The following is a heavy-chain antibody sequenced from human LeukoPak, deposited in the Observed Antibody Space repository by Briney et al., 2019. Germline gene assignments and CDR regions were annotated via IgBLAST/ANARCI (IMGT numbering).Heavy chain of an antibody. V-gene: IGHV4-4*07. Sequence: SETLSLTCTVSGGSISSYYWSWIRQPAGKGLEWIGRIYTSGSTNYNPSLKSRVTMSVDTSKNQFPLKLSSVTAADTAVYYCARELEAPPYYYYYMDVWGKGTTVTVSS. CDR2: IYTSGST. J-gene: IGHJ6*03. CDR3: ARELEAPPYYYYYMDV. CDR1: GGSISSYY.